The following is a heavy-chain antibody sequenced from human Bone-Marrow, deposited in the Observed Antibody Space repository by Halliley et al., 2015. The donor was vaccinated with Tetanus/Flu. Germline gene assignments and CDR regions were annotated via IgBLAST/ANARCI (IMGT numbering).Heavy chain of an antibody. CDR2: SRNKAYSYTT. J-gene: IGHJ4*02. V-gene: IGHV3-72*01. D-gene: IGHD4-17*01. Sequence: APGKGLEWVGRSRNKAYSYTTEFAASVKGRFSMSRDDSKNSLYLQMNSLKTEDTAVYYCANGPYWGQGALVTVSS. CDR3: ANGPY.